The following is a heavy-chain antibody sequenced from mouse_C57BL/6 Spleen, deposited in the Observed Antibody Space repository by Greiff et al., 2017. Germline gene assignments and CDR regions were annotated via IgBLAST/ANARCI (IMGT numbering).Heavy chain of an antibody. Sequence: VQLQQSGPLLVKPGASVKMSCKASGYTFPDYYMNWVKQSHGKSLEWIGDINPNNGGTSYNQKFKGKATLTVDKSSSSAYMELRSLTSEDSAVYYCADGYGRSYDSFDVWGTATTVTAS. CDR1: GYTFPDYY. D-gene: IGHD2-12*01. J-gene: IGHJ1*03. CDR3: ADGYGRSYDSFDV. CDR2: INPNNGGT. V-gene: IGHV1-19*01.